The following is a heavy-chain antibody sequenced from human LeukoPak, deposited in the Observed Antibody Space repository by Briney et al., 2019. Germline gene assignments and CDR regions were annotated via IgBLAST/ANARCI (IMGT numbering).Heavy chain of an antibody. CDR3: ARDDSGYGSGWFDP. D-gene: IGHD5-12*01. J-gene: IGHJ5*02. V-gene: IGHV4-59*01. CDR2: IYYSGST. CDR1: GGSISSYY. Sequence: SETLSLTCTVSGGSISSYYWSWIRQPPGKGLEWIGYIYYSGSTNYNPSLKSRVTISVDTSKNQFSLKLSSVTAADTAVYYCARDDSGYGSGWFDPWGQGTLVTVSS.